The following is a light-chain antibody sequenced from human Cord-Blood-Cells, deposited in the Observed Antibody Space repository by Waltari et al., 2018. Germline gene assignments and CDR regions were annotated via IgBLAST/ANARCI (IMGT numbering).Light chain of an antibody. V-gene: IGKV3-11*01. CDR2: DAS. CDR3: QQRSNWYS. J-gene: IGKJ2*03. Sequence: ELVSPRLSATPSVPPWDRATLACRASQSVISYLDWYHQKHGQAPMLLIYDASNMATGIPARCSSGGSRTYSTLIISSQEPEDFVFYYCQQRSNWYSFGQGTKLEIK. CDR1: QSVISY.